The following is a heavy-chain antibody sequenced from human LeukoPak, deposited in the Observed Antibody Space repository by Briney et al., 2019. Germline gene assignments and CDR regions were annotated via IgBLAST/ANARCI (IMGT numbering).Heavy chain of an antibody. CDR3: AKAGGSGWSHYYYYYMDV. Sequence: SQTLSLTCTVSGGSISSGGYYWSWIRQPPGKGLEWIGYIYHSGSTYYNPSLKSRVTMSVDTSKNQFSLKLSSVTAADTAVYYCAKAGGSGWSHYYYYYMDVWGKGTTVTVSS. CDR2: IYHSGST. CDR1: GGSISSGGYY. D-gene: IGHD6-19*01. V-gene: IGHV4-30-2*01. J-gene: IGHJ6*03.